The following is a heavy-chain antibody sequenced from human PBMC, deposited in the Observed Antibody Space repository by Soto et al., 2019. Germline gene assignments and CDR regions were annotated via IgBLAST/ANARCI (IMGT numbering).Heavy chain of an antibody. Sequence: QLQLQESGPGLVKPSETLSLTCTVSGGSISSSNFFWAWIRQAPGKGLEWIGSIYYSGSTYYNPSLKSRVTMSVDMSKTQFSLRLSSVTAADTAVYCCARRVGGWYGYWGQGTLVTVSS. CDR2: IYYSGST. J-gene: IGHJ4*02. D-gene: IGHD6-19*01. V-gene: IGHV4-39*01. CDR1: GGSISSSNFF. CDR3: ARRVGGWYGY.